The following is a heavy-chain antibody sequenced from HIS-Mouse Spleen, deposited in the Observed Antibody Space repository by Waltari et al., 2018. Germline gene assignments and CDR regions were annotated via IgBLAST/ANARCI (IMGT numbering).Heavy chain of an antibody. CDR3: ARGGGSYCFDY. D-gene: IGHD1-26*01. V-gene: IGHV4-59*01. J-gene: IGHJ4*02. Sequence: QVQLQESGPGLVKPSETLSLTCTVSGGPISSYHWSWIRQPPGKGLEWIGYIYYSGSTNYNPSLKSRVTISVDTSKNQFSLKLSSVTAADTAVYYCARGGGSYCFDYWGQGTLVTVSS. CDR2: IYYSGST. CDR1: GGPISSYH.